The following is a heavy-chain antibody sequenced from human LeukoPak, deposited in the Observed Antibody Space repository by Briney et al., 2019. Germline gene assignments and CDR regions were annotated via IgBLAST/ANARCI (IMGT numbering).Heavy chain of an antibody. D-gene: IGHD5-24*01. J-gene: IGHJ4*02. CDR3: ASRISRDGYFYYFDY. CDR1: GGSFSGYY. V-gene: IGHV4-34*01. CDR2: INHSGST. Sequence: PSETLSLTCAVYGGSFSGYYWSWIRQPPGKGPEWIGEINHSGSTNYNPSLKSRVTISVDTSKNQFSLKLSSVTAADTAVYYRASRISRDGYFYYFDYWGQGTLVTVSS.